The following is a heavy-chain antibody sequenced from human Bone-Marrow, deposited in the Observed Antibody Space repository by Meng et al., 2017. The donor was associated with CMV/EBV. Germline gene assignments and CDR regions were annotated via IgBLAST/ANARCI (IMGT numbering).Heavy chain of an antibody. CDR2: ISAYNGNT. J-gene: IGHJ4*01. V-gene: IGHV1-18*01. Sequence: ASVKVSCKASGYTFTSYGISWVRQAPGQGLEWMGWISAYNGNTNYAQKLQGRVTMTTDTSTSTAYMELRSLRSDDTAVYYCARGGRWGYQLLLGPGGYFDYWGHGTLVTVSS. CDR3: ARGGRWGYQLLLGPGGYFDY. D-gene: IGHD2-2*01. CDR1: GYTFTSYG.